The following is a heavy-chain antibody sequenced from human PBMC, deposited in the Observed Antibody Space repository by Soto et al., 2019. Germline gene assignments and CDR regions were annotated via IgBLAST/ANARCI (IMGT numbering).Heavy chain of an antibody. J-gene: IGHJ6*02. V-gene: IGHV1-18*01. CDR1: GYTFTTYG. D-gene: IGHD6-6*01. Sequence: EASVKVSCKASGYTFTTYGISWVRQAPGQGLEWMGWINTHNGNTNYAQNLQGRVIMTADTSTSTAYMELRSLRSDDTAVYYCARDIAAPHPSDYYYYGMDVWGQGTTVTVSS. CDR2: INTHNGNT. CDR3: ARDIAAPHPSDYYYYGMDV.